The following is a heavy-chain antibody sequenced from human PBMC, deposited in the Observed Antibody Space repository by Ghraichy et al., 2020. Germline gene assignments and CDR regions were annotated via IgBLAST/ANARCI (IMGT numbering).Heavy chain of an antibody. CDR3: ARSGEWELPFTLYGMDV. V-gene: IGHV1-18*04. Sequence: ASVKVSCKASGYTFTSYGISWVRQAPGQGLEWMGWISAYNGNTNYAQKLQGRVTMTTDTSTSTAYMELRSLRSDDTAVYYCARSGEWELPFTLYGMDVWGQGTTVTVSS. CDR1: GYTFTSYG. J-gene: IGHJ6*02. CDR2: ISAYNGNT. D-gene: IGHD1-26*01.